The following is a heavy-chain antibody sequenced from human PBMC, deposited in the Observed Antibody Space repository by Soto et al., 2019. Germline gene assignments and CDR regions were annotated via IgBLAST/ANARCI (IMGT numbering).Heavy chain of an antibody. D-gene: IGHD2-15*01. CDR3: ARDYCSGGSCYYHFDY. V-gene: IGHV1-2*04. CDR2: INPNSGGT. J-gene: IGHJ4*02. CDR1: GYTFTGYY. Sequence: QMQLVQSGAEVKKPGASVKVSSKAYGYTFTGYYMHWVRQAPGQGLEWMGWINPNSGGTNYAQKFQGWVTMTRDTSISTAYMELSRLRSDDTAVYYCARDYCSGGSCYYHFDYWGQGTLVTVSS.